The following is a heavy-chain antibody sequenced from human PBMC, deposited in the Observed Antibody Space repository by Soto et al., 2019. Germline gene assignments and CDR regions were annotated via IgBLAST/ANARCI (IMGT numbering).Heavy chain of an antibody. V-gene: IGHV3-30*18. D-gene: IGHD4-17*01. CDR1: GFTFSSYG. J-gene: IGHJ1*01. Sequence: PGGSLRLSCAASGFTFSSYGMHWVRQAPGKGLEWVAVISYDGSNKYYADSVKGRFTISRDNSKNTLYLQMNSLRAEDTAVYYCAKDYGSTVTLYFQHWGQGTLVTVSS. CDR2: ISYDGSNK. CDR3: AKDYGSTVTLYFQH.